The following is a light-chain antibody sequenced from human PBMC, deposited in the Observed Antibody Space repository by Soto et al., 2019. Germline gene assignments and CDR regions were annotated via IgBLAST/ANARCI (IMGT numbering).Light chain of an antibody. CDR1: RYFSTN. CDR2: RAS. J-gene: IGKJ2*01. V-gene: IGKV3-15*01. CDR3: HHYNDYPPYA. Sequence: ETVMTQSPATLPMSPGVTDTLFYRASRYFSTNLGWYQHKPGQTPRLILYRASNKAPGIPARFSGSASGSRTDFTLTINNVQSEDSAIYYCHHYNDYPPYAFGQGTRLEI.